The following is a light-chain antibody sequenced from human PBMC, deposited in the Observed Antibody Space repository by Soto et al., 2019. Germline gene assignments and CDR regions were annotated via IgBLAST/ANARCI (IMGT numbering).Light chain of an antibody. J-gene: IGKJ2*01. CDR3: QQYGSSPQT. CDR2: DAS. CDR1: QSVSNSY. Sequence: IVLTQSPATLSLSPGERATLSCGASQSVSNSYIAWYQQKPGLAPRLIIYDASSRATGIPDRFSGSGSGTDFTLTISRLEPEDFAVYYCQQYGSSPQTFGQGTKLEI. V-gene: IGKV3D-20*01.